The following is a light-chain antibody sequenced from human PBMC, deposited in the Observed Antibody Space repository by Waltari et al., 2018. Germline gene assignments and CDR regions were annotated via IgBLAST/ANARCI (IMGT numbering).Light chain of an antibody. Sequence: QSVLTQPPSVSGAPGQRVPLSCTGSSSNSGATYHTHWYQQLPGRAPKLLLDTDTNRPSGVPDRFSGSKSGTAASLAITGLQAEDEADYYCQSYDSSLTSVVFGGGTKVTVL. CDR3: QSYDSSLTSVV. CDR1: SSNSGATYH. J-gene: IGLJ2*01. CDR2: TDT. V-gene: IGLV1-40*01.